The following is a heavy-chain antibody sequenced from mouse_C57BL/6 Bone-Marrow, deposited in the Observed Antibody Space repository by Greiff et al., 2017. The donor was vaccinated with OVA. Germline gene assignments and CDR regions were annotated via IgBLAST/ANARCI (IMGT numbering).Heavy chain of an antibody. CDR2: IYPGSGST. V-gene: IGHV1-55*01. CDR3: ASGDYAMDY. Sequence: VQLVESGAELMKPGASVKLSCKATGYTFTGYWIEWVKQRPGQGLEWIGDIYPGSGSTNYNEKFKSKATLTVDTSSSTAYMQLSSLTSEDSAVYYCASGDYAMDYWGQGTSVTVSS. J-gene: IGHJ4*01. CDR1: GYTFTGYW.